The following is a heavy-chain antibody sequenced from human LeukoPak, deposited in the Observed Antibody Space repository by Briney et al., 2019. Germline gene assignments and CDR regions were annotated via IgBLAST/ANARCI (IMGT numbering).Heavy chain of an antibody. CDR3: ARDEGAKIALHI. CDR2: IIPIFGTA. D-gene: IGHD1-26*01. J-gene: IGHJ3*02. Sequence: SVKVSCKASGCTFSSYAISWVRQAPGPGLEWMGGIIPIFGTANYAQKFQGRVTITADKSTSTAYMELSSLRFEDTAVYYCARDEGAKIALHIWGQGTMVTVSS. V-gene: IGHV1-69*06. CDR1: GCTFSSYA.